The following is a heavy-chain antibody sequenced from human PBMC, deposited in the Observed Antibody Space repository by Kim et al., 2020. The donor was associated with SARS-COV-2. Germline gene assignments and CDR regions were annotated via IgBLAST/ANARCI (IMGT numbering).Heavy chain of an antibody. CDR1: GFTFSSYG. Sequence: GGSLRLSCAASGFTFSSYGMHWVRQAPGKGLEWVAVISYDGSNKYYADSVKGRFTISRDNSKNTLYLQMNSLRAEDTALYYCAKGLWFGDRGAFDIWGQG. CDR3: AKGLWFGDRGAFDI. J-gene: IGHJ3*02. D-gene: IGHD3-10*01. CDR2: ISYDGSNK. V-gene: IGHV3-30*18.